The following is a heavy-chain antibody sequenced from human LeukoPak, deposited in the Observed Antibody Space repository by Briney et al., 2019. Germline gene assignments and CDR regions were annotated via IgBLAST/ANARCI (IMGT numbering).Heavy chain of an antibody. CDR1: GGYIGSYY. D-gene: IGHD3-10*01. J-gene: IGHJ6*04. CDR2: IYYSGIT. CDR3: ARTMVRGVVPSVYGMDF. V-gene: IGHV4-59*01. Sequence: SETLSLTCTVSGGYIGSYYWSWIRQPPGKGLEWIAYIYYSGITNYNPSLTSRLTISLDTSRNQFSLKLSSVTAADTAVYYCARTMVRGVVPSVYGMDFWGKGTTVTVSS.